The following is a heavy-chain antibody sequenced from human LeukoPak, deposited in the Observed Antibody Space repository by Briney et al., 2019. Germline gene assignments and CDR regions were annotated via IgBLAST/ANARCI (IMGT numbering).Heavy chain of an antibody. Sequence: SETLSLTCTVSGGSISSSSSYWGWIRQPPGRGLEWIGSVYYSGGTYYNPSLKSRITTSADTSKNQFSLKLSSVTAADTAVYYCARALGGAAVAGDDYWGQGTLVTVSS. J-gene: IGHJ4*02. CDR1: GGSISSSSSY. D-gene: IGHD6-19*01. V-gene: IGHV4-39*01. CDR2: VYYSGGT. CDR3: ARALGGAAVAGDDY.